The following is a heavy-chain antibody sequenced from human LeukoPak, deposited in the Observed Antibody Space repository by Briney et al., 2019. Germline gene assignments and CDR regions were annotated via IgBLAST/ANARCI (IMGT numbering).Heavy chain of an antibody. D-gene: IGHD4-17*01. CDR2: IYTSGST. Sequence: PSQTLFLTCTVSGGSISSGSYYWSWIRQPAGKGLEWIGRIYTSGSTNYNPSLKSRVTISVDTSKNQFSLKLSSVTAADTAVYYCARDASGDPPGWYFDLWGRGTLVTVSS. J-gene: IGHJ2*01. V-gene: IGHV4-61*02. CDR1: GGSISSGSYY. CDR3: ARDASGDPPGWYFDL.